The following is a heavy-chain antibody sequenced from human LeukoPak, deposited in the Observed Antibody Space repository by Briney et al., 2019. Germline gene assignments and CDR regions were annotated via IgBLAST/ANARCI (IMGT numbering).Heavy chain of an antibody. CDR3: AKDPSSSYGDPEYLQH. Sequence: GGSLRLSCAASGFTFSSYAMSWVRQAPGKGLEWVSAISGSGGSTYYADSVEGRFTISRDNSKNTLYLQMNSLRAEDTAVYYCAKDPSSSYGDPEYLQHWGQGTLVTVSS. CDR2: ISGSGGST. D-gene: IGHD4-17*01. J-gene: IGHJ1*01. V-gene: IGHV3-23*01. CDR1: GFTFSSYA.